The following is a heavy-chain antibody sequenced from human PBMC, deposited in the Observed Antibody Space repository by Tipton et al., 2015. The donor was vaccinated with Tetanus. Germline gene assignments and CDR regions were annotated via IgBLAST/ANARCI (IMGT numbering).Heavy chain of an antibody. CDR2: IIPIYGAA. Sequence: QLVQSGAEVKEPGSSVRVSCKASGGTFSNYAINWVRQAPGQGLEWMGGIIPIYGAANYAQKFQGRVTMTADNSMGTAYMDLSSVRSDDTAVYYCVRPDRYCSGGSCYLAVDYWGQGTLITVSS. J-gene: IGHJ4*02. CDR1: GGTFSNYA. V-gene: IGHV1-69*06. D-gene: IGHD2-15*01. CDR3: VRPDRYCSGGSCYLAVDY.